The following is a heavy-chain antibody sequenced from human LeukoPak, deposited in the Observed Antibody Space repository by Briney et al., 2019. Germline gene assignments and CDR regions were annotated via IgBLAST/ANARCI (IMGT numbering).Heavy chain of an antibody. Sequence: GGSLRLSCAASDFTVISNYMTWVRQAPGRGLECISVIHSNDDTYYAASVKGRFTISRDTSNHMLYLQMNSLRAEGTAVYFCTSGHAAMGDYWGQGTLVTVSS. CDR2: IHSNDDT. J-gene: IGHJ4*02. CDR1: DFTVISNY. D-gene: IGHD5-18*01. CDR3: TSGHAAMGDY. V-gene: IGHV3-53*01.